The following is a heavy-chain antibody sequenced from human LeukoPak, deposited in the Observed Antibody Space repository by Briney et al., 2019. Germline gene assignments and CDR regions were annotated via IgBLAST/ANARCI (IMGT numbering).Heavy chain of an antibody. Sequence: SGGSLRLSCATSGFTFSRYSMNWVRQAPGKGLEWVSSISSDSHYIYYADSVRGRFTISRDNSKNTLFLQINSLRAEDTAVYYCARSPKGDSYGMDVWGQGTTVTVSS. J-gene: IGHJ6*02. CDR1: GFTFSRYS. V-gene: IGHV3-21*01. CDR3: ARSPKGDSYGMDV. CDR2: ISSDSHYI.